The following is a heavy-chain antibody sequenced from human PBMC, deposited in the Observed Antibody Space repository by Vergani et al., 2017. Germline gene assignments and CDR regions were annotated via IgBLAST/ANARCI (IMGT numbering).Heavy chain of an antibody. CDR1: GFTFSSYA. Sequence: QVQLVESGGGVVQPGRSLSLSCAASGFTFSSYAMHWFRQAPGKGLEWVAVISYDGSNKYYADSVKGRFTISRDNSKNTLYLQMNSLRAEDTAVYYCAKNREYYYDSSGADKWGQGTLVTVSS. D-gene: IGHD3-22*01. CDR2: ISYDGSNK. CDR3: AKNREYYYDSSGADK. J-gene: IGHJ4*02. V-gene: IGHV3-30-3*02.